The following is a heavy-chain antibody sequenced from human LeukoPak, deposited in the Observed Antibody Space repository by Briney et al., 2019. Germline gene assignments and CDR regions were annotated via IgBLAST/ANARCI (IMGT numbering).Heavy chain of an antibody. CDR1: GYSISSCYY. V-gene: IGHV4-61*01. Sequence: SETLSLTCTVSGYSISSCYYWSWSRPPPGEGLEWSGYIYYSGSTNYNPSLKSRVTISVDTSKNQFSLKLSSVTAADTAVYYCAREGLAYCGVDCYRFDYWGQGTLVTVSS. J-gene: IGHJ4*02. CDR2: IYYSGST. CDR3: AREGLAYCGVDCYRFDY. D-gene: IGHD2-21*02.